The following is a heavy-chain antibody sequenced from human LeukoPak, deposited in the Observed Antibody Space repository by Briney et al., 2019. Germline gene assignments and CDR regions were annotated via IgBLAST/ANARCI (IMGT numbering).Heavy chain of an antibody. V-gene: IGHV1-46*01. Sequence: ASVKVSCKASGGTFSSYAISWVRQAPGQGLEWMGIINPSGSSTSYAQKFQGRVTMIRDMSTSTVYMELSSLRYEDTAVYYCASPGGDYGVPKTPEYIQHWGQGTLVIVSS. D-gene: IGHD4/OR15-4a*01. CDR2: INPSGSST. J-gene: IGHJ1*01. CDR3: ASPGGDYGVPKTPEYIQH. CDR1: GGTFSSYA.